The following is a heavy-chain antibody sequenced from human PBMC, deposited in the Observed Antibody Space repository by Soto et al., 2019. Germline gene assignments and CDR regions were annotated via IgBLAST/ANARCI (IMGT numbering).Heavy chain of an antibody. Sequence: QSGGSLRLSCAASGFTFDDYAMHWVRQAPGKGLEWVSGISWNSGSIGYVDSVKGRFTISRDNAKNSLYLQMNSLRAEDTALYCCAKVLYSSGWYIDAFGIWGQGTMVTVSS. CDR2: ISWNSGSI. J-gene: IGHJ3*02. V-gene: IGHV3-9*01. D-gene: IGHD6-19*01. CDR1: GFTFDDYA. CDR3: AKVLYSSGWYIDAFGI.